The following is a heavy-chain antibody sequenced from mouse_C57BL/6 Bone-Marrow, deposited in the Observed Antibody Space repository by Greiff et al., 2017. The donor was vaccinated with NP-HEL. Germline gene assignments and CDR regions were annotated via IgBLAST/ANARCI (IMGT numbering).Heavy chain of an antibody. CDR3: ARYDHDVRAY. D-gene: IGHD2-4*01. J-gene: IGHJ3*01. CDR2: ISDGGSYT. CDR1: GFTFSSYA. V-gene: IGHV5-4*03. Sequence: EVKLQESGGGLVKPGGSLKLSCAASGFTFSSYAMSWVRQTPEKRLEWVATISDGGSYTYYPDNVKGRFTISRDNAKNNLYLQMSHLKSEDTAMYYCARYDHDVRAYWGQGTLVTVSA.